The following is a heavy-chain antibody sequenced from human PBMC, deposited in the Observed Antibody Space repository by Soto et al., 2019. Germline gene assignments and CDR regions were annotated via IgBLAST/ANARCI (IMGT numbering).Heavy chain of an antibody. J-gene: IGHJ6*02. D-gene: IGHD3-22*01. CDR2: IIPIFGTA. Sequence: QVQLVQSGAEVKKPGSSVKVSCKASGGTFSSYAISWVRQAPGQGLEWMGGIIPIFGTANYAQKFQGRVTITADESTSTAYMELSSLRSEDTAVYYCARTPDSSGYQNYYDYGMDVWGQGTTVTVSS. CDR3: ARTPDSSGYQNYYDYGMDV. V-gene: IGHV1-69*01. CDR1: GGTFSSYA.